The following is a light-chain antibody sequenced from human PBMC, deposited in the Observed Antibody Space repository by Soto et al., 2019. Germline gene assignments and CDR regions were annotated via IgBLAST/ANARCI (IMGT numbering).Light chain of an antibody. CDR2: GAS. CDR3: HQYDNAPQT. V-gene: IGKV3-20*01. Sequence: EIVMTQSPATLSVSPCERATLSFSASQGVSSSYLAWYQQKPGQAPRLLIYGASSRATGIPDRFSGSGSGTDFSLTISRLEPEDFAVYYCHQYDNAPQTYGQGTKVDIK. CDR1: QGVSSSY. J-gene: IGKJ2*01.